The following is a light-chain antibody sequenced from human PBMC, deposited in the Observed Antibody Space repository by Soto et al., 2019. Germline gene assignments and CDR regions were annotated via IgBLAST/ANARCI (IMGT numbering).Light chain of an antibody. CDR3: QKYITYWT. CDR2: KAS. Sequence: EIQMTQSPSTLSASVGDRVTITCRASQSISSWLAWYQQKPGKAPKLLIYKASSLESGVPSRFSGSGSGTEFTLTILSLQADDFATYYCQKYITYWTFGQGTKVEIK. J-gene: IGKJ1*01. V-gene: IGKV1-5*03. CDR1: QSISSW.